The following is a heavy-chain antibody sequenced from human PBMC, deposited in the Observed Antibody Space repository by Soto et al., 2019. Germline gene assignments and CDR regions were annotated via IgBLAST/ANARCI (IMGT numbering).Heavy chain of an antibody. Sequence: PSETRSLTCTVSGGSISSGGYYWSWIRQHPGKGLEWIGYIYYSGSTYYNPSLKSRVTISVDTSKNQFSLKLSSVTAADTAVYYCASAAAGNPTYYYYGMDVWGQGTAVTVS. CDR2: IYYSGST. CDR1: GGSISSGGYY. J-gene: IGHJ6*02. CDR3: ASAAAGNPTYYYYGMDV. D-gene: IGHD6-13*01. V-gene: IGHV4-31*03.